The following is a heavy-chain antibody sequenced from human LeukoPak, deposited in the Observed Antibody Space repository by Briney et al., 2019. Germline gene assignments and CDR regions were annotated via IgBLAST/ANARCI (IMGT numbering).Heavy chain of an antibody. V-gene: IGHV4-38-2*01. D-gene: IGHD3-22*01. Sequence: PSETLSLTCAVSGYSISSGYHWAWIRQPPGKGLEWFGSMSHSGSTSYNPPLKSRVTFSVDTSKDQFYVKLRSVSAADTAVYYCARHNVYDSSGDGRYYFDQWGQGTLVTVSS. CDR3: ARHNVYDSSGDGRYYFDQ. J-gene: IGHJ4*02. CDR1: GYSISSGYH. CDR2: MSHSGST.